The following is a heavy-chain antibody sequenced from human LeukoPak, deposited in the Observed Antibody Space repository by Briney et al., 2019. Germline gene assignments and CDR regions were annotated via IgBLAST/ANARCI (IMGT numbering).Heavy chain of an antibody. V-gene: IGHV4-39*07. J-gene: IGHJ3*02. D-gene: IGHD1-26*01. CDR2: IYYSGST. Sequence: PSETLSLTCTVSGGSISNSSYYWGWIRQPPGKGLEWIGSIYYSGSTYYNPSLKSRVTISVDTSKNQFSLKLSFVTAADTAVYYCARDQGVVGAQNDAFDIWGQGTMVTVSS. CDR3: ARDQGVVGAQNDAFDI. CDR1: GGSISNSSYY.